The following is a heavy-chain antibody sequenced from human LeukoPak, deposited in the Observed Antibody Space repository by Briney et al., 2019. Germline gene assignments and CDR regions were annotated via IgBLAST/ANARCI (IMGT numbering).Heavy chain of an antibody. Sequence: GGSLRLSCAACGFTLSSYWMHWVRQVPGKGLVWVAHINNPGTGTTYADAVKGRFTNSRDNAKNTLYLQMNSLRADDTAIYYCARGSGGFDYWGQGTLITVSS. V-gene: IGHV3-74*01. CDR1: GFTLSSYW. J-gene: IGHJ4*02. CDR2: INNPGTGT. D-gene: IGHD3-3*01. CDR3: ARGSGGFDY.